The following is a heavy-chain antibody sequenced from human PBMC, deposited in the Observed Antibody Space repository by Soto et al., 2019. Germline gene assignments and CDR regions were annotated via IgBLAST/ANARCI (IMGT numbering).Heavy chain of an antibody. CDR3: ASGSKGDFDY. CDR1: GGSFSGYY. J-gene: IGHJ4*02. Sequence: SETLSLTCAVYGGSFSGYYWSWIRQPPGKGLEWIGEINHSGSTNYNPSLKSRVTISVDTSKNQVSLKLSSVTAADTAVYYCASGSKGDFDYWGQGTLVTVSS. V-gene: IGHV4-34*01. CDR2: INHSGST.